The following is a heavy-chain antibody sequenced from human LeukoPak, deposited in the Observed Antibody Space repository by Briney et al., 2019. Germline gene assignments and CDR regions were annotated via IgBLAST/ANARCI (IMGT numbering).Heavy chain of an antibody. V-gene: IGHV1-18*01. CDR1: GYSFTNYG. J-gene: IGHJ4*02. Sequence: ASVKVSCKASGYSFTNYGISWVRQAPGQGLEWVGWVNGYNGNTNYAQKVQDRVTMTTDTSTSTAHMELRSLRSDDTAVYYCARGGNGWFFDDWGQETLVTVSS. CDR2: VNGYNGNT. D-gene: IGHD6-19*01. CDR3: ARGGNGWFFDD.